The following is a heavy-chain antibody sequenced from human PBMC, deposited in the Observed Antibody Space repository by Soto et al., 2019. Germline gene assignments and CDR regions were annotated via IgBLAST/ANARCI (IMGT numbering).Heavy chain of an antibody. D-gene: IGHD6-13*01. CDR3: AHRHAAAAGTGSNWFDS. J-gene: IGHJ5*01. CDR1: GFSLSTGGVG. CDR2: IYWDDDK. Sequence: QITLKESGPTLVKPTQTLTLTCTFSGFSLSTGGVGVGWIRQPPGKALEWLALIYWDDDKLYSPSLKSRLTITKDTPKNQGVLTLTNLDPVDTATYYCAHRHAAAAGTGSNWFDSWGQGTLVTVSS. V-gene: IGHV2-5*02.